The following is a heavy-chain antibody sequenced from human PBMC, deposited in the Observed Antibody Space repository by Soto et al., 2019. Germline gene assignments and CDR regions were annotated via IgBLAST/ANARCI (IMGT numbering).Heavy chain of an antibody. Sequence: SETLSLTCAVYGGSFSGYYWSWIRQPPGKGLEWIGEINHSGSTNYNPSLKSRVTISVDTSKNQFSLKLSSVTAADTAVYYCARGPVAGTDYWGQGTLVTVSS. D-gene: IGHD6-13*01. CDR3: ARGPVAGTDY. CDR1: GGSFSGYY. CDR2: INHSGST. J-gene: IGHJ4*02. V-gene: IGHV4-34*01.